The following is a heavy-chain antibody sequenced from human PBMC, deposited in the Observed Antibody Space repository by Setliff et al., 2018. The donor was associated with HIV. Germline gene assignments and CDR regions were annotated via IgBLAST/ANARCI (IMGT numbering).Heavy chain of an antibody. CDR2: IIPIFGTA. V-gene: IGHV1-69*06. CDR1: GGTFSSYA. Sequence: GASVKVSCKASGGTFSSYAISWVRQAPGQGLEWMGRIIPIFGTANYAQKFQGRVTITADKSTSTAYIELSSLRSEDTAVYYCARNPQPTGTPDYYYYYYMDVWGKGTTVTVSS. J-gene: IGHJ6*03. CDR3: ARNPQPTGTPDYYYYYYMDV. D-gene: IGHD1-1*01.